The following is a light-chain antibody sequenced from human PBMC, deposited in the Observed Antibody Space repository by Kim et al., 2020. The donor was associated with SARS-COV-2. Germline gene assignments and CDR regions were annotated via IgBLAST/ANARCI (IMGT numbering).Light chain of an antibody. CDR3: QKYNSAPWT. J-gene: IGKJ1*01. CDR1: QGISNY. Sequence: ASVVDRVTITCRASQGISNYLALYQQKPGKLPILLFYSASALQSGVPSRFSGSGSGTDFSLTISSLQPVEVATYYCQKYNSAPWTFGQGTKMYIK. CDR2: SAS. V-gene: IGKV1-27*01.